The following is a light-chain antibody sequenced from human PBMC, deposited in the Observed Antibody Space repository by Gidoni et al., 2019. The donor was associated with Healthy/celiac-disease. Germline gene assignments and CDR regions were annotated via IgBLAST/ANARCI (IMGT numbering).Light chain of an antibody. CDR3: SSYTSSSTPYYV. CDR1: SSDVGGYNY. Sequence: QSALTQPASVSGSPGHSITISCTGPSSDVGGYNYFYWYQQHPGKAPKLMIYEVSNRPSGVSNRFSGSKSGNTASLTISGLQAEDEAEYYCSSYTSSSTPYYVFGTGTKVTVL. V-gene: IGLV2-14*01. CDR2: EVS. J-gene: IGLJ1*01.